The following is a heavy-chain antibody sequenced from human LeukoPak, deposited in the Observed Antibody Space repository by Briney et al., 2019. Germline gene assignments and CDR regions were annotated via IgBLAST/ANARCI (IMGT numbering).Heavy chain of an antibody. CDR3: ARGQLYYFDSSGSPGVFDI. D-gene: IGHD3-22*01. V-gene: IGHV3-21*01. CDR2: ISSSRNYI. Sequence: GGSLRLSCVASGFTFSSYTMNWVRQAPGKGLEWVSSISSSRNYIYYADSVKGRFSISRDNAKNSLYLQMNSLRAEDTAVYHCARGQLYYFDSSGSPGVFDIWGQGTMVTVSS. CDR1: GFTFSSYT. J-gene: IGHJ3*02.